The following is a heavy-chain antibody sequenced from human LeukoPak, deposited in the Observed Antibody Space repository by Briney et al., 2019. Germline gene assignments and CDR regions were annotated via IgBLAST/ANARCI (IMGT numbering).Heavy chain of an antibody. V-gene: IGHV3-9*01. Sequence: GGSLRLSCAASGFTFDDYAMHWVRQAPGKGLEWVSGISWNSGSIGYADSVKGRFTISRDNAKNSPYLQMNSLRDEDTALYYCAKGPSNSDYYDSSGYFYWGQGTLVTVSS. CDR3: AKGPSNSDYYDSSGYFY. CDR2: ISWNSGSI. J-gene: IGHJ4*02. CDR1: GFTFDDYA. D-gene: IGHD3-22*01.